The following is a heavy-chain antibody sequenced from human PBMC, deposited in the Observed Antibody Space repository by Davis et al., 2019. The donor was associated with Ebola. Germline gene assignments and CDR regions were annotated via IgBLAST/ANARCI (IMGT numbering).Heavy chain of an antibody. V-gene: IGHV5-10-1*01. Sequence: GESLKISCKDSGNSFTSHWIGWVRQMPGKGLEWMGRIDPSDSYTNYSPSFQAHVTISTDKSISPAYLQWSSLKASDTAMYYCARGPCIAARPKGYYYYGMDVWGQGTTVTVSS. J-gene: IGHJ6*02. D-gene: IGHD6-6*01. CDR3: ARGPCIAARPKGYYYYGMDV. CDR2: IDPSDSYT. CDR1: GNSFTSHW.